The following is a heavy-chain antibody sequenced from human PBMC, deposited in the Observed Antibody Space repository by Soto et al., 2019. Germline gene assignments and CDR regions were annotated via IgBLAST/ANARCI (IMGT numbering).Heavy chain of an antibody. Sequence: ASVKVSCKASGCTFSSYGISWVRQAPGQGLEWMGWISAYNGNTNYAQKFQGRVTMTTDTSTSTAYMELRSLRSDDTAVYYCARGNPYYYYYMDVWGKGTTVTVSS. CDR1: GCTFSSYG. J-gene: IGHJ6*03. CDR2: ISAYNGNT. CDR3: ARGNPYYYYYMDV. V-gene: IGHV1-18*01.